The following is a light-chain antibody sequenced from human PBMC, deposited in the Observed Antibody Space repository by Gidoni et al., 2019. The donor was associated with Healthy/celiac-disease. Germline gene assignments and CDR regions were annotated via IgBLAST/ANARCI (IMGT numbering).Light chain of an antibody. CDR1: SGYSNYK. CDR3: GADHGSGSNFPLV. J-gene: IGLJ2*01. V-gene: IGLV9-49*01. CDR2: VGTGGIVG. Sequence: QPVLTQPPSASASLGASVPLTCTLSSGYSNYKVDWYQQRPGKGPRFVMRVGTGGIVGSKGDGIPDRFSVLGSGLNRYLTIKNIQEEDESDYHCGADHGSGSNFPLVFGGGTKLTVL.